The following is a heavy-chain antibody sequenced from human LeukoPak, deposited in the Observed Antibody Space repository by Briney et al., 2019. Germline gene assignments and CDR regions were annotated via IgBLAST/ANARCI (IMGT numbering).Heavy chain of an antibody. CDR2: INPNTGGT. Sequence: ASVKVSCKASGYTFTGYYMHWVRQAPGQGLEWMGWINPNTGGTNYAQKFQGRVTMTRDTTISTAYMELSRLTSDATAVYYCASYPRYSSSPPFDYWGQGTLVTVSS. D-gene: IGHD6-19*01. CDR1: GYTFTGYY. V-gene: IGHV1-2*02. CDR3: ASYPRYSSSPPFDY. J-gene: IGHJ4*02.